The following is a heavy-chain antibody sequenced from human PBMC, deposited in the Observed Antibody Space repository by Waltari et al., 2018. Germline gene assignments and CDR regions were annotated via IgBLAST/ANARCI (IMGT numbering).Heavy chain of an antibody. D-gene: IGHD3-22*01. Sequence: QVQLQESGPGLVKPSETLSLTCAVSGDSITSASYWGWIRQPPGKGLEWIGYVYHFGSSSYNPSLKSRVTMSVDTSKRQFSLNLSSVTAADTAVYYCARADYYYDKNWFDPWGQGTPVTVSS. CDR1: GDSITSASY. J-gene: IGHJ5*02. V-gene: IGHV4-38-2*01. CDR3: ARADYYYDKNWFDP. CDR2: VYHFGSS.